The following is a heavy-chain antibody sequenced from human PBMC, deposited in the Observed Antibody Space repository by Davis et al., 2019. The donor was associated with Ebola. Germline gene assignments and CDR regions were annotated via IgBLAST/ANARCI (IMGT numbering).Heavy chain of an antibody. CDR2: IRYDGSNK. Sequence: GESLKISCAASGFTFSSYGMHWVRQAPGKGLEWVAFIRYDGSNKYYADPVKGRFTISRDNSKNTLYLQMNSLRAEDTAVYYCAKAGYSYGYGGYFDYWGQGTLVTVSP. V-gene: IGHV3-30*02. CDR3: AKAGYSYGYGGYFDY. J-gene: IGHJ4*02. D-gene: IGHD5-18*01. CDR1: GFTFSSYG.